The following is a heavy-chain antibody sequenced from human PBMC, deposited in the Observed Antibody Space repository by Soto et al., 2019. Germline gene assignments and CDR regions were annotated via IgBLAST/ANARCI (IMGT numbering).Heavy chain of an antibody. D-gene: IGHD2-21*02. CDR3: GKVGDVGGACYWDH. Sequence: EVQLLESGGDLIQPGGSLRLSCAASGFTFNKYGMSWVRQAPGKGLEWVSGISDSGDSTSYRDSVKGRFIISRDNSKNTVYLQMNSLRAEDTAIYFCGKVGDVGGACYWDHWGQGTLVSVSS. CDR2: ISDSGDST. J-gene: IGHJ4*02. V-gene: IGHV3-23*01. CDR1: GFTFNKYG.